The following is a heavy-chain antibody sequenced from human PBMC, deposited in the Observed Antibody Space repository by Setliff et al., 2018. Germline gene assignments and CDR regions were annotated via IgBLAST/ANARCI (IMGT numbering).Heavy chain of an antibody. CDR1: GFTFSSYW. Sequence: LRLSCAASGFTFSSYWMSWARQAPGKGLEWVSNIKQDGSEKHYVDSVKGRFTISRDNAKNSLYLQLNSLRAEDTAVYYCSTRTVAARSLDTWGQGTLVTVSS. D-gene: IGHD6-13*01. CDR2: IKQDGSEK. J-gene: IGHJ5*02. V-gene: IGHV3-7*01. CDR3: STRTVAARSLDT.